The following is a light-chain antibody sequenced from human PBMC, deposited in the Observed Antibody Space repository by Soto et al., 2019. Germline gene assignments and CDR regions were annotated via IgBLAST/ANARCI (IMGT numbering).Light chain of an antibody. V-gene: IGKV1-9*01. J-gene: IGKJ5*01. CDR1: QGISSY. CDR2: AAS. CDR3: QQLNSYPAIT. Sequence: DLQLTQSPSFLSASVGDRVTITCRASQGISSYLAWYQQKPGKAPKLLIYAASTLQSGVPSRFSGSGSGTEFTHTISSLQPEDFATYYCQQLNSYPAITFGQGTRLEIK.